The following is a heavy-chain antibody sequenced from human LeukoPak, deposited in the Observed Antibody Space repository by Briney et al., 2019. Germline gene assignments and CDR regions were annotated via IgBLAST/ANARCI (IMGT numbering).Heavy chain of an antibody. D-gene: IGHD3-16*01. CDR2: IGGRGGST. V-gene: IGHV3-23*01. CDR3: GKEGGA. Sequence: GRSLRLSCAASGFRFSDYTMTWVRQAPGKRPEWVSAIGGRGGSTYYADSLGGRFTISRDNSKDMLYLQMNSLKVEDTATYYCGKEGGAWGQGTKVTVSS. CDR1: GFRFSDYT. J-gene: IGHJ5*02.